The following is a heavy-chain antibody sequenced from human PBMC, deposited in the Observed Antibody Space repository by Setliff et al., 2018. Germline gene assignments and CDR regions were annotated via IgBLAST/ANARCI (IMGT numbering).Heavy chain of an antibody. CDR1: GDSISSGSYY. CDR3: ARDRQYCSSPTCYSSYFYYYGMDV. V-gene: IGHV4-61*09. CDR2: FHTGGST. Sequence: SETLSLTCTVSGDSISSGSYYWTWIRQPAGKGLEWIGHFHTGGSTNYNRSLRSRVSISVDTSKNQFSLKLSSVTAADTAVYYCARDRQYCSSPTCYSSYFYYYGMDVWGQGTTVTVSS. J-gene: IGHJ6*02. D-gene: IGHD2-2*02.